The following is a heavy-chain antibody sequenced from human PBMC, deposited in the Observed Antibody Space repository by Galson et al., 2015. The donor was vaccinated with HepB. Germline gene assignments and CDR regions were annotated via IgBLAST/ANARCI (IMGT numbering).Heavy chain of an antibody. CDR1: GFIFSNYW. J-gene: IGHJ5*02. Sequence: SLRLSCAASGFIFSNYWMHWVRQTPGKGPVWISRINTDGAFLSYADSVKGRFTISRDNAKNTLYLQMSSLRAEDTAVYYCARVPPYCAGPTCHGWLDPMGPGTPVTV. CDR2: INTDGAFL. CDR3: ARVPPYCAGPTCHGWLDP. D-gene: IGHD2-21*01. V-gene: IGHV3-74*01.